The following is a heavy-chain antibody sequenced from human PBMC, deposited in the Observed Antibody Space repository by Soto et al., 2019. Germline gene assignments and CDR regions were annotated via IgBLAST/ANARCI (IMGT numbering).Heavy chain of an antibody. V-gene: IGHV1-18*01. D-gene: IGHD3-10*01. Sequence: ASLTLSCTASGYTFDNYNINWVRQASGQGPEWMGWISAYNGKTKYAQNLHGRVTMTADTSTTTAYMELRSLRSDDTAIYYCVRGKGRLTPSSIIDPRGQGTLVTVSS. CDR3: VRGKGRLTPSSIIDP. J-gene: IGHJ5*02. CDR1: GYTFDNYN. CDR2: ISAYNGKT.